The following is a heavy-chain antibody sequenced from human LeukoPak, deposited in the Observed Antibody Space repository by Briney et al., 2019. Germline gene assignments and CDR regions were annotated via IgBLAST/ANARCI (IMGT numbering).Heavy chain of an antibody. CDR1: GFTFGDYL. CDR3: ARGSGWLSVY. Sequence: GGSLRLSCTASGFTFGDYLMSWFRQAPGKGLEWIGFISGGTTEYAASVKGRFTISRDDSTSIAYLQMNSLTTEDTAVYYCARGSGWLSVYWGQGTLVTVSS. CDR2: ISGGTT. J-gene: IGHJ4*02. V-gene: IGHV3-49*03. D-gene: IGHD6-19*01.